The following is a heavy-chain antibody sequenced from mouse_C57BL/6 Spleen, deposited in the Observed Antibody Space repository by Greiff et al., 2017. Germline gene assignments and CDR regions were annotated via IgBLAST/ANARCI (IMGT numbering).Heavy chain of an antibody. CDR2: INPSTGGT. V-gene: IGHV1-42*01. CDR1: GYSFTGYY. Sequence: VQLQQSGPELVKPGASVKISCKASGYSFTGYYMNWVKQSPEKSLEWIGEINPSTGGTTYNQKFKAKATLTVDKSSSTAYMQLKSLTSEDSAVYYCARSFYYGSFRTGFAYWGQGTLVTVSA. J-gene: IGHJ3*01. CDR3: ARSFYYGSFRTGFAY. D-gene: IGHD1-1*01.